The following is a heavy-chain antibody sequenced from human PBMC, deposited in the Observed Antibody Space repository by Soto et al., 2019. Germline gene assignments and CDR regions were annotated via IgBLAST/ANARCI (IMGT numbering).Heavy chain of an antibody. Sequence: ASVKVSCKASGYTFTSYYMHSVRQAPGKGLEWMGIINTSGGSTSYAQKFQGRVTMTRDTYTSTVYMELSSLRSEDTAFYYCARYRQVRPFDYYYGMDVWGQGTTVTVSS. J-gene: IGHJ6*02. CDR3: ARYRQVRPFDYYYGMDV. D-gene: IGHD1-1*01. CDR2: INTSGGST. V-gene: IGHV1-46*01. CDR1: GYTFTSYY.